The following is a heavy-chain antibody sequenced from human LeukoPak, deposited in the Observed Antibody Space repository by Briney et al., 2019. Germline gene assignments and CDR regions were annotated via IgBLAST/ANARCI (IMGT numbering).Heavy chain of an antibody. CDR2: IYPGDSDT. CDR1: GYSFITYW. CDR3: ARQEVRLDAFDI. Sequence: GESLKISCKGSGYSFITYWIGWVRQMPGKGLEWMGIIYPGDSDTRYSPSFQGQVTISADKSISAAYLQWSSLKVSDTAMYYCARQEVRLDAFDIWGQGTMVTVSS. J-gene: IGHJ3*02. D-gene: IGHD3-16*01. V-gene: IGHV5-51*01.